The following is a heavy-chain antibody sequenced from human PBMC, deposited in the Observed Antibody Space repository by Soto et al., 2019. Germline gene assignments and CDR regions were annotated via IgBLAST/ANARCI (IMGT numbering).Heavy chain of an antibody. CDR3: AKGGRQWLVTSYFNY. D-gene: IGHD6-19*01. V-gene: IGHV3-30*18. CDR2: VSHDGRNT. J-gene: IGHJ4*02. Sequence: VQLVESGGGVVQPGRSLRLSCAASGFTFSDYAMHWVRQAPGKGLEWVAVVSHDGRNTHYADSVKGRFTISRDSSKNTVSLEITRLRAEDTEVYYCAKGGRQWLVTSYFNYWGQGALVTVSS. CDR1: GFTFSDYA.